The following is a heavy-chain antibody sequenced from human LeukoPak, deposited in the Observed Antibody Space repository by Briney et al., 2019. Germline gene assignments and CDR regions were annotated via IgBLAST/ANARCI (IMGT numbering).Heavy chain of an antibody. CDR1: GFTFSSYG. V-gene: IGHV3-30*18. CDR2: ISYDGSNK. CDR3: AKALRGGGVDI. J-gene: IGHJ3*02. D-gene: IGHD3-16*01. Sequence: WGSLRLSCAASGFTFSSYGMYWVRQAPGKGLEWVAVISYDGSNKYYADSVKGRSTISRDNSKNTLYLQMNSLRAEDTAVYYCAKALRGGGVDIWGQGTMVTVSS.